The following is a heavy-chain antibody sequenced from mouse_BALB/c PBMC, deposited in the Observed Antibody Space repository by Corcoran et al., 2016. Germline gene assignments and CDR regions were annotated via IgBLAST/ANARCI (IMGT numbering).Heavy chain of an antibody. CDR3: ARGDYDGRFAY. D-gene: IGHD2-4*01. V-gene: IGHV1-54*01. CDR2: INPGSGGT. J-gene: IGHJ3*01. CDR1: GYAFTNYL. Sequence: QVQLQQSGAELVRPGTSVKVSCKASGYAFTNYLIEWVKQRPGQGLEWIGVINPGSGGTNYNEKFKGKATLTADKSSSTAYMQLSSLTSDDSAVYFCARGDYDGRFAYWGQGTLVTVSA.